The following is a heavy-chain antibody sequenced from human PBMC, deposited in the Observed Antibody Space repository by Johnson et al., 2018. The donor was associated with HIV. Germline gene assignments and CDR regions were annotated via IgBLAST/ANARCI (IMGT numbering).Heavy chain of an antibody. J-gene: IGHJ3*02. Sequence: MMLVESGGGVVQPGRSLRLSCAASGFTFSSYAMHWVRQAPGKGLDWVAVISYDGINKYYADSVKGRFTISRDNSKNTLYLQLNSLRAEETAGYYCARDGGGGALDIWGQGTMVTVSS. CDR2: ISYDGINK. V-gene: IGHV3-30-3*01. CDR3: ARDGGGGALDI. D-gene: IGHD3-16*01. CDR1: GFTFSSYA.